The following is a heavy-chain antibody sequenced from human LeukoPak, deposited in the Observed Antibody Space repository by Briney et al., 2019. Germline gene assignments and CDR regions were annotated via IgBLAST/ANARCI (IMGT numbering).Heavy chain of an antibody. CDR2: IYHSGIT. Sequence: PSETLSLTCTVSGDSISNGGSISNGGHYWSWIRQFPGKGLEWIGYIYHSGITYYNPSLKSRLTISVDTSKNQFALKLSSVTAADTAVYYCAIVYDSGAYYGGQRGGGIDYWGQGTLVTVSS. CDR1: GDSISNGGSISNGGHY. J-gene: IGHJ4*02. D-gene: IGHD3-22*01. V-gene: IGHV4-31*03. CDR3: AIVYDSGAYYGGQRGGGIDY.